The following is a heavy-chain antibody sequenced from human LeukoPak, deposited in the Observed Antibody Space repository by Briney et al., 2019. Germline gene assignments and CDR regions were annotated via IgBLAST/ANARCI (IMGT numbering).Heavy chain of an antibody. CDR1: GNYL. CDR2: IKSDGITI. CDR3: LRDLNWSLDQ. J-gene: IGHJ4*02. Sequence: GGSLRLSCAASGNYLMHWVRQAPGKGLVWVSRIKSDGITITYADSVKGRFTISRDNAKNTLYLQMNSLRAEDTAVYYCLRDLNWSLDQWGQGTLVTVSS. D-gene: IGHD1-20*01. V-gene: IGHV3-74*01.